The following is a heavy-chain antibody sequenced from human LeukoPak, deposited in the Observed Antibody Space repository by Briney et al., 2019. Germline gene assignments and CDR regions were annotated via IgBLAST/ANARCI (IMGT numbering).Heavy chain of an antibody. Sequence: SETLSLTCTVSGGSISSYYWSWIRQPPGKGLEWIGYIYYSGGTNYNPSLKSRVTISVDTSKNQFSLKLSSVTAADTAVYYCARDNGLSFDYWGQGTLVTVSS. CDR3: ARDNGLSFDY. J-gene: IGHJ4*02. V-gene: IGHV4-59*01. CDR1: GGSISSYY. CDR2: IYYSGGT. D-gene: IGHD4-17*01.